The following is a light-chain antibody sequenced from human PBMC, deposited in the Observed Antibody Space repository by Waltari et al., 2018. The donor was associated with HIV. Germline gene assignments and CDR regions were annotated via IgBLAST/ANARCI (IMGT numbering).Light chain of an antibody. CDR2: DTS. CDR1: TGAVTSGHY. Sequence: QAVVTQEPSLTVSPGGTVTLTCGSSTGAVTSGHYPYWFQHKPGQATRTLIYDTSNRHACTPARFSGSLLGGKSALTLSGAQAEDEAEYYCLLSYSGAWVFGGGTKLTVL. J-gene: IGLJ3*02. V-gene: IGLV7-46*01. CDR3: LLSYSGAWV.